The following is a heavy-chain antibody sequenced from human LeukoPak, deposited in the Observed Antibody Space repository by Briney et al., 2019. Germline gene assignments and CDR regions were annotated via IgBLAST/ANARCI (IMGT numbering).Heavy chain of an antibody. D-gene: IGHD2-15*01. Sequence: SETLSLTCAVYGGSFSGYYWSWIRQPPGKGLEWIGEINHSGSTNYNPSLKSRVTISVDTSKNQFSLKLSSVTAADTAVYYCARHVVPDYWGQGTLVTVSS. V-gene: IGHV4-34*01. CDR2: INHSGST. CDR3: ARHVVPDY. CDR1: GGSFSGYY. J-gene: IGHJ4*02.